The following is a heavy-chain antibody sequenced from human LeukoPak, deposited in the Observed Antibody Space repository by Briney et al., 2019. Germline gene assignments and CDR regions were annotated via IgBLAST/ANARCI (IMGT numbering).Heavy chain of an antibody. D-gene: IGHD1-26*01. CDR2: INPSGGST. V-gene: IGHV1-46*01. CDR3: ARELVGATEARAFDI. CDR1: GYTFTSYY. J-gene: IGHJ3*02. Sequence: ASVKVSCKASGYTFTSYYMHWVRQAPGQGLEWMGIINPSGGSTSYAQKFQGRVTMTRDTSTSTVYMELSSLRSGDTAVYYCARELVGATEARAFDIWGQGTMVTVSS.